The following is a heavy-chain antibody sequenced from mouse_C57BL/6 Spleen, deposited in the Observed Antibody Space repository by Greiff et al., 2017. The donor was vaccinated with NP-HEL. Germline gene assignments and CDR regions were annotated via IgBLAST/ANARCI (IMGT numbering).Heavy chain of an antibody. CDR1: GFTFSDYY. CDR3: ASLLYDWFAY. CDR2: INYDGSST. V-gene: IGHV5-16*01. J-gene: IGHJ3*01. Sequence: DVQLQESEGGLVQPGSSMKLSCTASGFTFSDYYMAWVRQVPEKGLEWVANINYDGSSTYYLDSLKSRFIISRDNAKNILYLQMSSLKSEDTATYYCASLLYDWFAYWGQGTLVTVSA. D-gene: IGHD2-14*01.